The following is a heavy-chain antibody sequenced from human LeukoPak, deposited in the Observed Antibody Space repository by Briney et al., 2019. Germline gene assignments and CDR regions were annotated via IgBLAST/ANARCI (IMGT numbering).Heavy chain of an antibody. V-gene: IGHV1-2*02. CDR2: INPNSGGT. CDR3: ARQLGVAGTFVY. Sequence: ASVKVSCKASGYTFTGYYMHWVRQAPGQGLEWMGWINPNSGGTNYAQKFQGRVTMTRDTPISTAYMELSRLRSDDTAVYYCARQLGVAGTFVYWGQGTLVTVSS. J-gene: IGHJ4*02. CDR1: GYTFTGYY. D-gene: IGHD6-19*01.